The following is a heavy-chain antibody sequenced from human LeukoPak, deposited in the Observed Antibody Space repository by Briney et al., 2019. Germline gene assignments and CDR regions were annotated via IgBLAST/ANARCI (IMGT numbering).Heavy chain of an antibody. J-gene: IGHJ4*02. CDR1: GDSISSFY. D-gene: IGHD6-13*01. V-gene: IGHV4-59*01. Sequence: SETLSLTCTVSGDSISSFYWSWIRQPPGKGLEWIGYMYYTGSTNYNPFLKSRVSISLDTSKNQFSLRLSSVTAADTAVYYCARVASSWYNYFDSWGQGTLVTVSS. CDR3: ARVASSWYNYFDS. CDR2: MYYTGST.